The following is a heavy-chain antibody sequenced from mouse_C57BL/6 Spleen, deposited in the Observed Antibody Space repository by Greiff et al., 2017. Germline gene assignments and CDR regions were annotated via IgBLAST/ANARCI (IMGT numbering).Heavy chain of an antibody. D-gene: IGHD2-3*01. CDR1: GYSITSGYY. CDR2: ISYDGSN. Sequence: EVKLQQSGSGLVKPSQSLSLTCSVTGYSITSGYYWNWIRQFPGNKLEWMGYISYDGSNNYNPSLKNRISITRDTSKNQFFLKLNSVTTEDTATYYCARGDLYDGYYVDYWGQGTTLTVSS. V-gene: IGHV3-6*01. J-gene: IGHJ2*01. CDR3: ARGDLYDGYYVDY.